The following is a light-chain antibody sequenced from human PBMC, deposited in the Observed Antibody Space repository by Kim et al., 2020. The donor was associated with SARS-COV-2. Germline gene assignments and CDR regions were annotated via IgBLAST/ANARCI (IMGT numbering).Light chain of an antibody. V-gene: IGLV3-9*01. CDR2: RDS. J-gene: IGLJ3*02. CDR3: QVWDSSRV. Sequence: SYELTQPPSVSVALGQTARITCGGNNIGSKNVHWYQQKPGQAPVLVIYRDSDRPSGIPERFSGSNSGNTATLTISRVEAGDEADYYCQVWDSSRVFG. CDR1: NIGSKN.